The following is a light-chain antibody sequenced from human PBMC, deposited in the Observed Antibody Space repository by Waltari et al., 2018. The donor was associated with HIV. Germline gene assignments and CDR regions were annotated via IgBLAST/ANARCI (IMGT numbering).Light chain of an antibody. J-gene: IGLJ2*01. CDR1: NIGSKS. CDR3: QVWDSSSDHPVV. V-gene: IGLV3-21*04. CDR2: YDS. Sequence: SYVLTQPPSVSVAPGKTARITCGGNNIGSKSVHWYQQKPGQAPVLVIYYDSDRPSGIPERFSGSNPGNTATLTISRVEAGYEADYYCQVWDSSSDHPVVFGGGTKLTVL.